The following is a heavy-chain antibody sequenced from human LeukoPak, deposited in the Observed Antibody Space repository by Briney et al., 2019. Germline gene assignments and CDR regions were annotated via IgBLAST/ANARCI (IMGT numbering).Heavy chain of an antibody. CDR3: ARGPYCSSTSCRNNWSDP. D-gene: IGHD2-2*01. J-gene: IGHJ5*02. CDR1: GGSFSGYY. CDR2: INHSGST. Sequence: SETLSLTCAVYGGSFSGYYWSWIRQPPGKGLEWIGEINHSGSTNYNPSLKSRVTISVDTSKNQFSLKLSSVTAADTAVYYCARGPYCSSTSCRNNWSDPWGQETLVTVSS. V-gene: IGHV4-34*01.